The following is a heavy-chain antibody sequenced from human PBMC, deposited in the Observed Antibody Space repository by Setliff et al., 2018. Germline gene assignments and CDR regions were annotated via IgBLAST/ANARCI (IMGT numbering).Heavy chain of an antibody. J-gene: IGHJ4*02. V-gene: IGHV3-33*01. CDR1: GFTFRSFG. CDR2: IWYSGSYT. D-gene: IGHD6-19*01. CDR3: TRDPPGSGWSFDY. Sequence: PGGSLRLSCAASGFTFRSFGMHWVRQAPGKGLEWVAVIWYSGSYTYYADSVKGRFTISRDNSRNTVFLQMTGLRAEDTALYYCTRDPPGSGWSFDYWGQGALVTAPQ.